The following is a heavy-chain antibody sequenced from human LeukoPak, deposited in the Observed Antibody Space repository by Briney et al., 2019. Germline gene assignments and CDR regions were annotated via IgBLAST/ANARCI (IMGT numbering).Heavy chain of an antibody. J-gene: IGHJ3*02. CDR2: VRRSGSTI. Sequence: GGSLRLSCAASEFTFSSYEMNCVRQAPGKGLEWVSYVRRSGSTIYYADSVKGRFTISRDNAKNSMYLQMNSMRAEDTAVYYGAKDGSRDGRGAFDIWGQGTTVTVSS. CDR1: EFTFSSYE. D-gene: IGHD5-24*01. CDR3: AKDGSRDGRGAFDI. V-gene: IGHV3-48*03.